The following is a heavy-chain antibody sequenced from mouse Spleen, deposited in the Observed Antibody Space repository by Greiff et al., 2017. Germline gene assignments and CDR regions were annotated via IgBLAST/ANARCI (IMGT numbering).Heavy chain of an antibody. CDR3: ARRRDPYYYAMDY. J-gene: IGHJ4*01. CDR1: GYSFTGYY. CDR2: INPSTGGT. Sequence: VQLKQSGPELVKPGASVKISCKASGYSFTGYYMNWVKQSPEKSLEWIGEINPSTGGTTYNQKFKAKATLTVDKSSSTAYMQLKSLTSEYSAVYYCARRRDPYYYAMDYWGQGTSVTVSS. D-gene: IGHD3-3*01. V-gene: IGHV1-42*01.